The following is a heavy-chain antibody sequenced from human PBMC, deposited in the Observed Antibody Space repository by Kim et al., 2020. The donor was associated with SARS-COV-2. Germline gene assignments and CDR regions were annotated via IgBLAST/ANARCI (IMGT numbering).Heavy chain of an antibody. CDR3: AREVPHPYYYDSSGYYGGYYFDY. CDR1: GGSISSYY. J-gene: IGHJ4*02. Sequence: SETLSLTCTVSGGSISSYYWSWIRQPPGKGLEWIGYIYYSGSTNYNPSLKSRVTISVDTSKNQFSLKLSSVTAADTAVYYCAREVPHPYYYDSSGYYGGYYFDYWGQGTLVTVSS. D-gene: IGHD3-22*01. V-gene: IGHV4-59*01. CDR2: IYYSGST.